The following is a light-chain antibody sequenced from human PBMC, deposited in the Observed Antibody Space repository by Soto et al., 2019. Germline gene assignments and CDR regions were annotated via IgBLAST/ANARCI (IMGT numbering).Light chain of an antibody. J-gene: IGKJ4*01. V-gene: IGKV3-20*01. CDR3: QQYGSSPRA. Sequence: VLTQSPANLSLSPGESAALSCRASQSVGSYLAWLQQVPGQAPRLLIYDATNRANGIPAKFRGSGSGTDFTLTISRLEPEDFAVYYCQQYGSSPRAFGGGTKVEI. CDR1: QSVGSY. CDR2: DAT.